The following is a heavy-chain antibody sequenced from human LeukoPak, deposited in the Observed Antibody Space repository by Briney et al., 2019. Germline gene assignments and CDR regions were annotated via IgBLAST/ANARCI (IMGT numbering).Heavy chain of an antibody. Sequence: PGGTLRLSCAASGFTFSRYGMSWVRQAPGKGLEWVSAISGSGGSTYYADSVKGRFTISRDSSKNTLYLQMNSLRAEDTAVYYCAKDLRSSADSKMGAADYWGQGTLVTVSS. CDR3: AKDLRSSADSKMGAADY. J-gene: IGHJ4*02. CDR1: GFTFSRYG. CDR2: ISGSGGST. V-gene: IGHV3-23*01. D-gene: IGHD1-26*01.